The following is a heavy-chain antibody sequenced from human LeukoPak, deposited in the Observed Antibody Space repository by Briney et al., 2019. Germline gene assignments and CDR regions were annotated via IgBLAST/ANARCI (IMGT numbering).Heavy chain of an antibody. V-gene: IGHV3-7*01. CDR1: GSTFSDYY. D-gene: IGHD5/OR15-5a*01. J-gene: IGHJ4*02. CDR3: ARDRRPSIYRGLDS. CDR2: IKQDGSDS. Sequence: GGSLRLSCAASGSTFSDYYMSWIRQAPGKGLEWVANIKQDGSDSFYVDSVKGRFTISRDNADNSLYLQMNSLRAEDTAVYYCARDRRPSIYRGLDSWGQGTVVTVSS.